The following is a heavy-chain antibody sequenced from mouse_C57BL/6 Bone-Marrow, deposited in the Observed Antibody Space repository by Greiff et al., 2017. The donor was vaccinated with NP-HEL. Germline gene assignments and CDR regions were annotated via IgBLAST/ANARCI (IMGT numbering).Heavy chain of an antibody. CDR3: AKPLSTMVTTGGYYFDY. CDR2: LWGGGST. J-gene: IGHJ2*01. V-gene: IGHV2-9*01. D-gene: IGHD2-2*01. CDR1: GFSLTSYG. Sequence: QVQLKQSGPGLVAPSQSLSITCTVSGFSLTSYGVDWVRQPPGKGLEWLGVLWGGGSTNYNSALMSRLSISKDNSKSQVFLKMNSLQTDDTAMYYCAKPLSTMVTTGGYYFDYWGQGTTLTVSS.